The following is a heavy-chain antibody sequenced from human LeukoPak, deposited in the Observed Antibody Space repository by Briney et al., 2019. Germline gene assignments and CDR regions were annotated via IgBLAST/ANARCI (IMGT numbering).Heavy chain of an antibody. J-gene: IGHJ3*02. D-gene: IGHD6-13*01. CDR1: GFTHSNYW. V-gene: IGHV3-21*06. CDR3: ARARGSSWSTDAFDI. Sequence: GGSLRLSCAASGFTHSNYWMNWVRQPPGKGLEWVSTITSISSSINYADSVKGRFTISRDNAKNSIYVQMKSLRAEDTAVYYCARARGSSWSTDAFDIWGQGTMVTVSS. CDR2: ITSISSSI.